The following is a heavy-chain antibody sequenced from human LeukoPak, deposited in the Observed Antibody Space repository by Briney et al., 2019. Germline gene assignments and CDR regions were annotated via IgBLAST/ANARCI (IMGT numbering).Heavy chain of an antibody. CDR3: ARALNLLDPVTLDY. D-gene: IGHD1-1*01. CDR1: GFTFSSYS. CDR2: ISRSSGTI. J-gene: IGHJ4*02. V-gene: IGHV3-48*01. Sequence: GGSLRLSCAASGFTFSSYSMNWVRQALGKGLEWVSYISRSSGTIHYADSVKGRFTISRDNAKNSLYLQMNSLRAEDTAVYYCARALNLLDPVTLDYWGQGTLVTVSS.